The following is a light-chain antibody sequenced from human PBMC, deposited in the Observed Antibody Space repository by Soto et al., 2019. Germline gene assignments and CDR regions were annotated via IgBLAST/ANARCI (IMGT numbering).Light chain of an antibody. CDR1: QGISSY. J-gene: IGKJ2*01. CDR2: AAS. CDR3: QQLNSYPYT. Sequence: DIQLTRSPSFLSASVGDRVTITCRASQGISSYLAWYQQKPGKAPKLLIYAASTLQSGVPSTFSGSGSGTEFTLTISSLQPEDFATYYCQQLNSYPYTFGQGTKLEIK. V-gene: IGKV1-9*01.